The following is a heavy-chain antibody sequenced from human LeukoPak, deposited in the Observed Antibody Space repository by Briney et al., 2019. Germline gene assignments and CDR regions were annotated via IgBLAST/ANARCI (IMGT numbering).Heavy chain of an antibody. CDR1: GGSISSTTYY. J-gene: IGHJ4*02. D-gene: IGHD5-18*01. Sequence: SETLSLTCSVFGGSISSTTYYWVWIRQPPGKGLECIASIHYTGRAYYNPSLKSRVTISADTSKNHFSLKLSSVTAADTAVYYCARDRGDTAMAHPFDYWGQGTLVAVSS. V-gene: IGHV4-39*02. CDR3: ARDRGDTAMAHPFDY. CDR2: IHYTGRA.